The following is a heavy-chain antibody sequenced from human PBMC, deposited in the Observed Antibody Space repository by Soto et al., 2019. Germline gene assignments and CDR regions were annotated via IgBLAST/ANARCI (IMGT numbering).Heavy chain of an antibody. J-gene: IGHJ6*02. V-gene: IGHV4-39*01. CDR1: GGSISSSSLY. CDR3: ARHGTVGFWSVGTYSYYGMDV. Sequence: SETLSLTCTVSGGSISSSSLYWGWIRQPPGKALEWIGTIYYSGGTYYTPSLKSRVTISLDTSKNQFSLKLSSVTAADTAVYYCARHGTVGFWSVGTYSYYGMDVWGQGTTVTVSS. CDR2: IYYSGGT. D-gene: IGHD3-3*01.